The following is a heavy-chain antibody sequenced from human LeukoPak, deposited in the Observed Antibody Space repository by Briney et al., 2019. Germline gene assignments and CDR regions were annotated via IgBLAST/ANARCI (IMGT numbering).Heavy chain of an antibody. D-gene: IGHD3-10*01. Sequence: SETLSLTCTVSGGSISDYYWSWIRQPPGKGLEWIGYIYYNGNNNYNPSLKSRVTISVDTSKNQFSLKLSSVTAADTAVYYCASRRDYYGSGNDYWGQGTLVTVSS. CDR2: IYYNGNN. CDR3: ASRRDYYGSGNDY. CDR1: GGSISDYY. V-gene: IGHV4-59*08. J-gene: IGHJ4*02.